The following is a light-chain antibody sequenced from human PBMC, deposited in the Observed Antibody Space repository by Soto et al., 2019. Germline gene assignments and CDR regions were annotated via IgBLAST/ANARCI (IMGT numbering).Light chain of an antibody. CDR3: QQYGSSPRT. CDR1: QSVSGSY. J-gene: IGKJ1*01. V-gene: IGKV3-20*01. Sequence: EIVLTQSPGTLSLSPGERATLSCRASQSVSGSYLAWYQQKPGQAPGLLIYGASSRATGIPDRFSGSGSGTDFTLTISRLEPEDFAVYYCQQYGSSPRTFGQGTKVDI. CDR2: GAS.